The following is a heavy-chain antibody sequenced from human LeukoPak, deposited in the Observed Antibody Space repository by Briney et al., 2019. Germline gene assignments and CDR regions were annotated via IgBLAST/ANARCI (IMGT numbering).Heavy chain of an antibody. J-gene: IGHJ4*02. Sequence: ASVKVSCKASGYTFTGYYMHWVRQAPGQGLEWMGWINPNSGGTNYAQKFQGRVTMTRDTSISTAYMELSRLRSDDTAVYYCAREAGHYYDSSGHYDYWGQGTLVTVYS. D-gene: IGHD3-22*01. CDR1: GYTFTGYY. CDR2: INPNSGGT. CDR3: AREAGHYYDSSGHYDY. V-gene: IGHV1-2*02.